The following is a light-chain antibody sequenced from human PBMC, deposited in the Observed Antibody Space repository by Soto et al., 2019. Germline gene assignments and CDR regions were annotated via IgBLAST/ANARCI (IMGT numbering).Light chain of an antibody. J-gene: IGLJ2*01. CDR3: AAWDDGLRAVV. Sequence: QPVLTQSPSESATPGQRVTISCSGSGSNIGTHAVNWYQQVPGTAPTLLIFRNHQRPSGVPDRFSGSKSGTSASLAISGPQSEDEADYYCAAWDDGLRAVVFGGGTQLTVL. CDR1: GSNIGTHA. CDR2: RNH. V-gene: IGLV1-44*01.